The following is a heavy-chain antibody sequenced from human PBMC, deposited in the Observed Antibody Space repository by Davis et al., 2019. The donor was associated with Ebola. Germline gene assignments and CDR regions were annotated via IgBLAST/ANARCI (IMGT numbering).Heavy chain of an antibody. CDR1: GFIFSNYG. J-gene: IGHJ4*02. CDR3: SSSLSVWLAIDY. Sequence: GGSLRLSCEASGFIFSNYGMSWVRQGPGKGLEWVSGISGGGRATDYADSVKGRFTVSRDKSKNTLYLQMNSLKTEDTAVYYCSSSLSVWLAIDYWGQGTLVTVSS. D-gene: IGHD6-19*01. V-gene: IGHV3-23*01. CDR2: ISGGGRAT.